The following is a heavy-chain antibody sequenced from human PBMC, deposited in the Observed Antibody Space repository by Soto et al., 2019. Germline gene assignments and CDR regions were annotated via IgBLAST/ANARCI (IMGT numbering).Heavy chain of an antibody. V-gene: IGHV3-7*03. J-gene: IGHJ6*02. CDR3: ARRAQGSRGGKKV. CDR1: GFTFSSYW. D-gene: IGHD3-10*01. CDR2: IKQDGSEK. Sequence: GGPLRLCFAASGFTFSSYWMSWVRQAPGKVLELVANIKQDGSEKYYVDSVKGRLNISRDNANNSLYLQMNSLRAEDTAVYYCARRAQGSRGGKKVWGQGTTDTVSS.